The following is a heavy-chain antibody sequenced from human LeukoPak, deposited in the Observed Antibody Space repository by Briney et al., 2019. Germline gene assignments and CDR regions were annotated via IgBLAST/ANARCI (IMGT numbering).Heavy chain of an antibody. J-gene: IGHJ5*02. CDR2: IDWDDDK. V-gene: IGHV2-70*11. CDR1: GFSLRTTGMC. D-gene: IGHD1-7*01. CDR3: ARTRITGTIWFDL. Sequence: SGPALVKPTQPLTLTCTFSGFSLRTTGMCVSWIRQPPGKALEWLARIDWDDDKYYSTSLKTRLTISKDPSKNQVVLTMTNMDPVDTATYYCARTRITGTIWFDLWGQGTLVTVSS.